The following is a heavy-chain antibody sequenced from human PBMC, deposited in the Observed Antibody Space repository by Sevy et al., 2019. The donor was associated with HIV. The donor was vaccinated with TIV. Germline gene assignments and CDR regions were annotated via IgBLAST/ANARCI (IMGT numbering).Heavy chain of an antibody. CDR3: AKDGILAIFGVVIRYGMDV. CDR2: ISYDGSNK. J-gene: IGHJ6*02. CDR1: GFTFSSYG. D-gene: IGHD3-3*01. Sequence: GGSLRLSCAASGFTFSSYGMHWVRQAPGKGLEWVAVISYDGSNKYYADSVKGRFTISRDNSKNTLYLQMNSLRAEDTAGYYCAKDGILAIFGVVIRYGMDVWGQGTTVTVSS. V-gene: IGHV3-30*18.